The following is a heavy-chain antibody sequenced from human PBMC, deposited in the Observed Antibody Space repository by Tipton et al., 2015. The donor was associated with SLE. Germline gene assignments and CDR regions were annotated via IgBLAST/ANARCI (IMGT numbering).Heavy chain of an antibody. J-gene: IGHJ4*02. CDR3: ARDCEAEYGDYDYFDY. CDR1: GFSFSNYW. CDR2: IKQDGSER. D-gene: IGHD5-12*01. V-gene: IGHV3-7*01. Sequence: SLRLSCAASGFSFSNYWMSWVRQAPGKGLEWVANIKQDGSERYYVDSVKGRFTISRDNAKSSLYLQMNSLRAEDTAVYFCARDCEAEYGDYDYFDYWGQGTLVTVSS.